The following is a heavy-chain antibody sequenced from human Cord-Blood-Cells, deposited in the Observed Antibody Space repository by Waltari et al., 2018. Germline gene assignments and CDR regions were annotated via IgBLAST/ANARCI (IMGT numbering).Heavy chain of an antibody. Sequence: GPGLVKPSQTLSLTCVISGDSVPSNSAAWNWIRQSPSRGLEWLGRTYYRSKWYNDYAVSVKSRITINPDTSKNQFSLQLNSVTPEDTAVYYCARVDTEGYSYGSDFDYWGQGTLVTVSS. D-gene: IGHD5-18*01. CDR3: ARVDTEGYSYGSDFDY. V-gene: IGHV6-1*01. J-gene: IGHJ4*02. CDR1: GDSVPSNSAA. CDR2: TYYRSKWYN.